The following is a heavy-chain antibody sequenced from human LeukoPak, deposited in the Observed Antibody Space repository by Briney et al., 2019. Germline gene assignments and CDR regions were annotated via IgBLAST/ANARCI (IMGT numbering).Heavy chain of an antibody. CDR2: MYNSGST. V-gene: IGHV4-39*07. Sequence: PSETLSLTCTVSGGSISSSYYYWGWIRQPPGKGLEWIGTMYNSGSTDYNPSLESRVTISVDTSKNQFSLKLSSVTAADTAVYYCARETSQKGAHYMDVWGKGTTVTISS. CDR3: ARETSQKGAHYMDV. J-gene: IGHJ6*03. D-gene: IGHD3-16*01. CDR1: GGSISSSYYY.